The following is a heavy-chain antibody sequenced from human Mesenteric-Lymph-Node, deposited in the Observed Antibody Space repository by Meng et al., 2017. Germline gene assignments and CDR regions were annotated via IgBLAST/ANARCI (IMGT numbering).Heavy chain of an antibody. D-gene: IGHD6-19*01. J-gene: IGHJ4*02. CDR1: GFTFSDYY. CDR2: ISGSAGIT. CDR3: AKDQYSRGWYYFDY. Sequence: GESLKISCAASGFTFSDYYMSWIRQAPGKGLEWVSHISGSAGITQYTDSVKGRFTISRDNSNNMLYLHMNSLRAEDTAVYYCAKDQYSRGWYYFDYWGQGTLVTVSS. V-gene: IGHV3-23*01.